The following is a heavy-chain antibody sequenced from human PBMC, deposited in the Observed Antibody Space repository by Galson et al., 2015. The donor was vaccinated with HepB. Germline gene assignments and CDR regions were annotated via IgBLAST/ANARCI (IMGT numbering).Heavy chain of an antibody. D-gene: IGHD3-22*01. CDR1: GGTFSSYA. CDR3: ASDSSGYYDY. Sequence: SVKVSCKASGGTFSSYAISWVRQAPGQGLEWMGRIIPILGIANYAQKFQGRVTITADKPTSTAYMELSSLRSEDTAVYYCASDSSGYYDYWGQGTLVTVSS. V-gene: IGHV1-69*04. J-gene: IGHJ4*02. CDR2: IIPILGIA.